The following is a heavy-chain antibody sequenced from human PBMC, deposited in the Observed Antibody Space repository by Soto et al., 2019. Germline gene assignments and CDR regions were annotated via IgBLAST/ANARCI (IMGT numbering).Heavy chain of an antibody. CDR1: GFTFSSYA. J-gene: IGHJ4*02. CDR2: IGGSGAIT. Sequence: EVQLLESGGGLVQPGGSLRLSCAASGFTFSSYAMSWVRQAPGKGLEWVSAIGGSGAITYYADSVKGRFTISRDNSKNTLYLQMNNLRAEDTALFYCAKFYCTSTSCSHFDYWGQGTLVTVSS. V-gene: IGHV3-23*01. CDR3: AKFYCTSTSCSHFDY. D-gene: IGHD2-2*01.